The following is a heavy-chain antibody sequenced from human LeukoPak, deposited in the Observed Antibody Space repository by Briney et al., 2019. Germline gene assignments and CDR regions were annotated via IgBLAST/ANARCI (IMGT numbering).Heavy chain of an antibody. CDR1: GGSISTYY. V-gene: IGHV4-59*01. Sequence: TSETLSLTCTVSGGSISTYYWSWIRQPPGKGLEWIGYIFYSGSTNYNPSLKSRVTISVDTSKNQFSLNLSSVTAADTAVYYCARGNSYYDSSDYFPWESFQHWGQGTLVTVSS. J-gene: IGHJ1*01. D-gene: IGHD3-22*01. CDR3: ARGNSYYDSSDYFPWESFQH. CDR2: IFYSGST.